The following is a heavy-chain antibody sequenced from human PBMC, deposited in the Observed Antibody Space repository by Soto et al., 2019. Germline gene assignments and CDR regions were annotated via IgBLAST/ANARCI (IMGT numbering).Heavy chain of an antibody. V-gene: IGHV4-4*07. CDR1: DGSISTYF. CDR2: NDNSGNT. D-gene: IGHD3-3*01. CDR3: ARGGQDFWSGPFDY. J-gene: IGHJ4*02. Sequence: SETLSLTCTVSDGSISTYFYNWIRQPAGKGLEWIGRNDNSGNTNYNPSLKSRVTMSADTSRNQFSLKLNSVTAADTAVYYCARGGQDFWSGPFDYWGQGALVTV.